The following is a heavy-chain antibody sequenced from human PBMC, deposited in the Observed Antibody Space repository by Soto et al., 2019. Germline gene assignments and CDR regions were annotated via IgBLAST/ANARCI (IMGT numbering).Heavy chain of an antibody. CDR1: GGSFSCYF. CDR2: ITHSGGT. D-gene: IGHD3-3*02. V-gene: IGHV4-34*01. J-gene: IGHJ6*02. CDR3: ARDRQFYHFWSGYENEGPDGLDV. Sequence: PSETLSLTCAVSGGSFSCYFWTWIRQSPGKGLEWIGEITHSGGTNYNSPLKSRVMISVDTSKKQFSLILSSVTAADTAVYYCARDRQFYHFWSGYENEGPDGLDVWGQGTTVTVSS.